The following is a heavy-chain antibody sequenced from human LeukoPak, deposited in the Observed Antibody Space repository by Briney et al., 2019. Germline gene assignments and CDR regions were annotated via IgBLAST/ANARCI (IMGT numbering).Heavy chain of an antibody. CDR2: IYYSGST. Sequence: SETLSLTCTVSGGSISSGGYYWSWIRQHPGKGLEWIGYIYYSGSTYYNPSLKSRVTISVDTSKNQFSLNLSSVTAADTAVYYCTKDVTDSGSPMGFDPWGQGTLVTVSS. J-gene: IGHJ5*02. V-gene: IGHV4-31*03. CDR3: TKDVTDSGSPMGFDP. CDR1: GGSISSGGYY. D-gene: IGHD3-10*01.